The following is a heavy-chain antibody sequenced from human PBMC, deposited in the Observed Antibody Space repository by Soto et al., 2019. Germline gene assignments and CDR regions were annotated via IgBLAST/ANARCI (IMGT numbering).Heavy chain of an antibody. V-gene: IGHV4-39*01. CDR2: IYYSGTT. Sequence: SETLCLTGTVSADSISSNSYYCAWIRQPPGKGLEWIGNIYYSGTTYYNPSLKSRVTISVDTSKNQFSLKLSSVTAADTAVYYCARHKGGYYSGVDVWGQGTTVT. J-gene: IGHJ6*02. D-gene: IGHD3-16*01. CDR1: ADSISSNSYY. CDR3: ARHKGGYYSGVDV.